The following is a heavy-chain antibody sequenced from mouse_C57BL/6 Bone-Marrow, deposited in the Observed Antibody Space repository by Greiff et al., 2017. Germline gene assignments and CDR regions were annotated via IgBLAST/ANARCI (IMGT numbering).Heavy chain of an antibody. CDR2: IDPSDSET. Sequence: QVQLKQPGAELVRPGSSVKLSCKASGYTFTSYWMHWVKQRPIQGLEWIGNIDPSDSETHYNQKFKDKATLTVDKSSSTAYMQLSSLTSEDSAVYCWAREGVDYDYARVYFDYWGQSTTLTVSS. V-gene: IGHV1-52*01. CDR3: AREGVDYDYARVYFDY. CDR1: GYTFTSYW. D-gene: IGHD2-4*01. J-gene: IGHJ2*01.